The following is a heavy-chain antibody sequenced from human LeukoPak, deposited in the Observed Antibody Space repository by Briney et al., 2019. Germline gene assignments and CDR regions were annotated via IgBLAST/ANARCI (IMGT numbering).Heavy chain of an antibody. CDR2: MNPNSGGT. V-gene: IGHV1-2*02. J-gene: IGHJ4*02. D-gene: IGHD2-2*01. Sequence: ASVKVSCKASGYTFTSYDINWVRQATGQGLEWMGWMNPNSGGTNYAQKFQGRVTMTRDTSISTAYMELSRLRSDDTAVYYCARGKLYCSSTSCDYWGQGTLVTVSS. CDR1: GYTFTSYD. CDR3: ARGKLYCSSTSCDY.